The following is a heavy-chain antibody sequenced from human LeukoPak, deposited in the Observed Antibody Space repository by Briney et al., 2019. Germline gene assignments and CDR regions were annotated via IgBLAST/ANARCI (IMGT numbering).Heavy chain of an antibody. D-gene: IGHD1-1*01. V-gene: IGHV3-21*06. CDR2: ISSTSSYI. Sequence: GGSLRLSCAASGFTFSNYNFYWVRQAPGKGPEWVSSISSTSSYIYYADSVKSRFTISRDNAKNSLYLQMNSLRAEDTAVYYCARDDNMARLSYWGQGTLVTVSS. CDR3: ARDDNMARLSY. CDR1: GFTFSNYN. J-gene: IGHJ4*02.